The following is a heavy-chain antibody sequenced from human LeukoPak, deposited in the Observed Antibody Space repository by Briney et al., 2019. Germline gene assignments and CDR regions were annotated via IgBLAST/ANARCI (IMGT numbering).Heavy chain of an antibody. Sequence: ASVKVSCKASGYTFTSYYMHWVRQAPGQGLEWMGIINPSGGSTSYAQKFQGRVTITTNTSINTAYMELSSLRTEDTAVYFCAREGLDFWGQGTLVTVSS. CDR2: INPSGGST. V-gene: IGHV1-46*01. D-gene: IGHD2-15*01. CDR1: GYTFTSYY. CDR3: AREGLDF. J-gene: IGHJ4*02.